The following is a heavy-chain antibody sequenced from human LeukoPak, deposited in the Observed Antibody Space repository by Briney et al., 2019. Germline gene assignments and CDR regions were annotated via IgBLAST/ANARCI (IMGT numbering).Heavy chain of an antibody. D-gene: IGHD3-22*01. J-gene: IGHJ4*02. V-gene: IGHV3-53*01. CDR2: IYSGGST. CDR1: GFTVSSNY. CDR3: ARSFTMTPYYFDY. Sequence: GGSLRLSCAASGFTVSSNYMSWVRQAPGKGLEWVSVIYSGGSTYYADSVKGRFTISRDNSKNTLYLQMNSLRAEDTAVYYCARSFTMTPYYFDYWGQGTLVTVSS.